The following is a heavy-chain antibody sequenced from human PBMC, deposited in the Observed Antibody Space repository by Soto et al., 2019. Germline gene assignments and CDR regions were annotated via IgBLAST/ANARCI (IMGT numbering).Heavy chain of an antibody. D-gene: IGHD4-17*01. CDR1: GFTFSSYA. CDR3: AKTLYGDYAGGVEY. Sequence: GSLRLSCAASGFTFSSYAMSWVRQAPGKGLEWVSAISGSGGSTYYADSVKGRFTISRDNSKNTLYLQMNSLRAEDTAVYYCAKTLYGDYAGGVEYWGQGTLVPVSS. J-gene: IGHJ4*02. V-gene: IGHV3-23*01. CDR2: ISGSGGST.